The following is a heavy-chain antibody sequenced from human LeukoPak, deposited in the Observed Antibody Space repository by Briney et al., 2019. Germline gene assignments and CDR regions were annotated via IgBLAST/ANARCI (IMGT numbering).Heavy chain of an antibody. V-gene: IGHV4-39*01. CDR1: GGSISSSSYY. J-gene: IGHJ4*02. D-gene: IGHD2-15*01. CDR3: HSLWLLLRGRFDH. CDR2: IYYSGST. Sequence: SQTLSLTCTVSGGSISSSSYYWGWIRHPPGKALEWLGSIYYSGSTYYNPSLKSRVTISVDTSKNQFSLKLSCVSSADTAVYCSHSLWLLLRGRFDHWGQGSQDTVSS.